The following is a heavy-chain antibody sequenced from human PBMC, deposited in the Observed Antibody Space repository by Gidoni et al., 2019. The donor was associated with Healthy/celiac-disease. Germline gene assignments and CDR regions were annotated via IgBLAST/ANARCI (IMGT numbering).Heavy chain of an antibody. J-gene: IGHJ5*02. CDR3: AGGETGES. V-gene: IGHV1-69*01. Sequence: QVQLVQAGAEVKKPGSSEKVSCKAAGGTFSSYAISWVRQAPGQGLEWMGGIIPIFGTANYAQKFQGRVTIPAAESTSTAYLELSSLRSEDTAVYYCAGGETGESWGQGTLVTVSS. CDR1: GGTFSSYA. D-gene: IGHD3-10*01. CDR2: IIPIFGTA.